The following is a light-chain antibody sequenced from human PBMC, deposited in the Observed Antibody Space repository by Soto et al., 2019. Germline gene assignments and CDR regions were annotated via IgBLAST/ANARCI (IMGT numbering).Light chain of an antibody. J-gene: IGKJ4*01. V-gene: IGKV3-15*01. Sequence: EIVMTQSPVTPSVSPGGRATLSCKASQTVISNLAWYQQKPGQAPRLLMFRTSSRATGFPARFSGSGSGTEFNLTISSLQSEDFGVYYGQQYKNWPSATFGGGTKVDI. CDR3: QQYKNWPSAT. CDR2: RTS. CDR1: QTVISN.